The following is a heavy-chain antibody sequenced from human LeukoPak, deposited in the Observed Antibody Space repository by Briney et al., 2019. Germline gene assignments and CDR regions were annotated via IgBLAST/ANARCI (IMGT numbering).Heavy chain of an antibody. CDR1: GGTFSSYT. D-gene: IGHD3-22*01. V-gene: IGHV1-69*02. CDR3: ARGGSYYYDSSGYYWFDY. Sequence: SVKVSCKASGGTFSSYTISWVRQAPGQGLEWMGRIIPILGIANYAQKFQGRVTITADKSTSTAYMELSSLRSEDTAVYYCARGGSYYYDSSGYYWFDYWGQGTLVTVSS. CDR2: IIPILGIA. J-gene: IGHJ4*02.